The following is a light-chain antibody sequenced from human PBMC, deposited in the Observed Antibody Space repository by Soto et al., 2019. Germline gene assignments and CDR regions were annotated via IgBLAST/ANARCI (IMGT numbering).Light chain of an antibody. J-gene: IGKJ4*01. CDR1: QSVSSSY. CDR2: GAS. CDR3: QQYGSSPLT. V-gene: IGKV3-20*01. Sequence: EIVLTQSPGTLSLSPGERATLSCRARQSVSSSYLAWYQQKPGQAPRLLIYGASSRATGIPDRFSGSGSGTVFTLTMSRLDPEDFAVYYCQQYGSSPLTFGGGTKVEIK.